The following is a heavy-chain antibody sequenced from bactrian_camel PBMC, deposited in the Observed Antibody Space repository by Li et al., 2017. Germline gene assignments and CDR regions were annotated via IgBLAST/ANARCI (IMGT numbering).Heavy chain of an antibody. CDR2: IFIGVGNT. CDR3: LTIEGGIPITTFPSCDH. V-gene: IGHV3S40*01. D-gene: IGHD2*01. J-gene: IGHJ4*01. Sequence: VQLVESGGGSVQAGGSLGLSCTASTDTLGTYYMAWYRQPPGLEREGVAVIFIGVGNTYYADSVEGRFTISHDDTKNTVYLQMNNLKPEDTAAYHCLTIEGGIPITTFPSCDHWGQGTQVTVS. CDR1: TDTLGTYY.